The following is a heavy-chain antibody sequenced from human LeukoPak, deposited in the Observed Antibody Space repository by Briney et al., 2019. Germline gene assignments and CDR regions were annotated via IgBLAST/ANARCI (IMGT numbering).Heavy chain of an antibody. Sequence: PGGSLRLSCAASGFTFSSYEMNWVRQAPGKGLEWVSYISSSSSTIYYADSVKGRFTISRDNAKNSLYLQMNSLRAEDTAVYYCARDLSSLRYSPHAGHVWGKGTTVTVSS. V-gene: IGHV3-48*03. CDR3: ARDLSSLRYSPHAGHV. D-gene: IGHD3-9*01. CDR1: GFTFSSYE. J-gene: IGHJ6*04. CDR2: ISSSSSTI.